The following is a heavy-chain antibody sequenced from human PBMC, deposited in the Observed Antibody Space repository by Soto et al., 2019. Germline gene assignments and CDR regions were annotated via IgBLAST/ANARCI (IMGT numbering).Heavy chain of an antibody. CDR2: INHSGTT. D-gene: IGHD1-1*01. CDR3: ARGWRFDP. J-gene: IGHJ5*02. V-gene: IGHV4-34*01. Sequence: PSETLSPPCRVDGGSFSGFQWNWISQSPGQGLEWIGEINHSGTTKYNPSLESRINLSVDTSKKQFSLKMFSVTAADTAIYYCARGWRFDPWGQGTRVTVPQ. CDR1: GGSFSGFQ.